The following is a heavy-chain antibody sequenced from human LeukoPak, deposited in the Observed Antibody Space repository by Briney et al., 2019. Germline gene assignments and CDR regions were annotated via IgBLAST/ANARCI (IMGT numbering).Heavy chain of an antibody. Sequence: GASVKVSCKASGYTFTSYAMHWVRQAPGQRLEWMGRINAGNGNTKYSQKFQGRVTITRDTSASTAYMELSSLRSEDTAVYYCARMGGYSYGPRVEYFQHWGQGTLVTVSS. CDR1: GYTFTSYA. CDR2: INAGNGNT. V-gene: IGHV1-3*01. D-gene: IGHD5-18*01. J-gene: IGHJ1*01. CDR3: ARMGGYSYGPRVEYFQH.